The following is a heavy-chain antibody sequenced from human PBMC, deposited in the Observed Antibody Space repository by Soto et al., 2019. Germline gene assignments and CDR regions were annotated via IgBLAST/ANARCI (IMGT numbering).Heavy chain of an antibody. CDR1: GFTFSAYG. D-gene: IGHD7-27*01. CDR2: ISYGGSNK. J-gene: IGHJ6*04. Sequence: GGSLRLSCAASGFTFSAYGMHWVRQAPGKGLEWVAVISYGGSNKYYADSVKGRFTISRDNSKNTLYLQMNSLRAEDTAVYFCAKVTLSGDYFYPYGLDAWGKGTRVTSPQ. CDR3: AKVTLSGDYFYPYGLDA. V-gene: IGHV3-30*18.